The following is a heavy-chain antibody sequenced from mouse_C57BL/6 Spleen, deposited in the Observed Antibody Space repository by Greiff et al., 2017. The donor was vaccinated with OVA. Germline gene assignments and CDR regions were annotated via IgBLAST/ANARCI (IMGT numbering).Heavy chain of an antibody. CDR3: TRGGLSYYYGSSLYWYFDV. D-gene: IGHD1-1*01. CDR1: GYTFTSYW. Sequence: EVQLQQSGTVLARPGASVKMSCKTSGYTFTSYWMHWVKQRPGQGLEWIGAIYPGNSDTSYNQKFKGKAKLTAVTSASTAYMELSSLTNEDSAVYYCTRGGLSYYYGSSLYWYFDVWGTGTTVTVSS. CDR2: IYPGNSDT. V-gene: IGHV1-5*01. J-gene: IGHJ1*03.